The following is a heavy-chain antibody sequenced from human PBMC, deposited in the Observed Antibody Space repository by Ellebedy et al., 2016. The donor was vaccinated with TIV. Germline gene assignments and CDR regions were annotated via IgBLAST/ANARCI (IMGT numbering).Heavy chain of an antibody. CDR1: GFTFSHYA. Sequence: PGGSLRLSCAASGFTFSHYAMHWVRQAPGKGLEWVAAVSYDGNTKYYTDSVKGRFTISRDNSKNTLYLQMNSLRAEDTAVYYCPYSSGWYKFDDWGQGTLVTVSS. J-gene: IGHJ4*02. CDR2: VSYDGNTK. CDR3: PYSSGWYKFDD. D-gene: IGHD6-19*01. V-gene: IGHV3-30*04.